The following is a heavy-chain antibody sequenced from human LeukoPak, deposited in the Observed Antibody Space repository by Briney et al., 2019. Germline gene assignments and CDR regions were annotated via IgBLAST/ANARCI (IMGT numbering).Heavy chain of an antibody. D-gene: IGHD5-24*01. Sequence: ASVKVSCKSSGYTFTAYAMHWVRQAPGQGLEWMGWITPSDGANYAQKFQGRVTMTRDTSMSTAHMDLNRLTSDDTAVYFCARDRYGDGFAHFDYWGQGTLVTVSS. CDR2: ITPSDGA. J-gene: IGHJ4*02. CDR3: ARDRYGDGFAHFDY. V-gene: IGHV1-2*02. CDR1: GYTFTAYA.